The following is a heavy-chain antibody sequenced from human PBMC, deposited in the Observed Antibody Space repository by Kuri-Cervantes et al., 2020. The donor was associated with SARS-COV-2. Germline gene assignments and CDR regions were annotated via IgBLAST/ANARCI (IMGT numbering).Heavy chain of an antibody. CDR1: GYSISSGSY. CDR3: ARSTSWRWFDP. Sequence: GSLRLSCAVSGYSISSGSYWGWIRQPPGKGLKWIGSIYHSGSTYYNPSLKSRVTISVDTSKNQFSLKLSSVTAADTAVYYCARSTSWRWFDPWGQGTLVTVSS. D-gene: IGHD5/OR15-5a*01. J-gene: IGHJ5*02. CDR2: IYHSGST. V-gene: IGHV4-38-2*01.